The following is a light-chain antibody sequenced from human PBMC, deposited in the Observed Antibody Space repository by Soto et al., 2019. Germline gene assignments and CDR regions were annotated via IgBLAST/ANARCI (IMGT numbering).Light chain of an antibody. J-gene: IGKJ3*01. CDR2: AAS. CDR3: QKYASAPFT. V-gene: IGKV1-27*01. CDR1: ETISTY. Sequence: DIQMTQSPSSLSASLGDRVSITCRASETISTYLAWYQQQPGKVPKLLIYAASILQSGVPSRFSGRRSGTEFTLTISGLQTEDVATYYCQKYASAPFTFGPGTKVDIK.